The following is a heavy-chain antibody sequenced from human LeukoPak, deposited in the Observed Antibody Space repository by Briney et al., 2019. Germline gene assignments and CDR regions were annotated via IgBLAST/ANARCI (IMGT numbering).Heavy chain of an antibody. CDR1: AGSISGHS. Sequence: SETLSLTCTVSAGSISGHSWNWIRQPPGKGLEWIGDIYYSGSTRYNPSLESRVTISLDTSKNQFSLSLTTVTAADTAVYYCAREPRWYYYDSASYYFDYWGQGTLVTVSS. J-gene: IGHJ4*02. V-gene: IGHV4-59*11. CDR2: IYYSGST. CDR3: AREPRWYYYDSASYYFDY. D-gene: IGHD3-22*01.